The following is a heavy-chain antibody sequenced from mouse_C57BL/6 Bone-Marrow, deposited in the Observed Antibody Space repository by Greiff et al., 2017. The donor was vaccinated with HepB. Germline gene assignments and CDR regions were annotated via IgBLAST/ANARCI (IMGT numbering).Heavy chain of an antibody. J-gene: IGHJ2*01. V-gene: IGHV1-52*01. CDR1: GYTFTSYW. CDR3: ARFGGYYGDS. Sequence: VQLQQSGAELVRPGSSVKLSCKASGYTFTSYWMHWVKQRPIQGLEWIGNIDPSDSETHYNQKFKDKATLTVDKSSSTAYMQLSSLTSEDSAVYYCARFGGYYGDSWGQGTTLTVSS. D-gene: IGHD1-1*01. CDR2: IDPSDSET.